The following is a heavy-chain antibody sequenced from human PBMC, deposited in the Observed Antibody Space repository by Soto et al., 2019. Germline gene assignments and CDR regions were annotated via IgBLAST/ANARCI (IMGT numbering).Heavy chain of an antibody. V-gene: IGHV3-30*18. CDR1: GFTFSSYG. J-gene: IGHJ6*02. CDR2: ISYDGSNK. D-gene: IGHD2-2*01. CDR3: AKGVPAAIGYYYYYGMDV. Sequence: QVQLVESGGGVVQPGRSLRLSCAASGFTFSSYGMHWVRQAPGKGLEWVAVISYDGSNKYYADSVKGRFTISRDNSKNTLYLQMNSLRAEETAVYYCAKGVPAAIGYYYYYGMDVWGQGTTVTVSS.